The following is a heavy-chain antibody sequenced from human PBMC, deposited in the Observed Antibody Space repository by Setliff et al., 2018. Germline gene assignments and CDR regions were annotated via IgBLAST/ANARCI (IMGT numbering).Heavy chain of an antibody. CDR2: VYSDGDT. Sequence: PSETLSLTCSVSGGLIYDHWWTWVRQPAGEEFQWIGRVYSDGDTEYNPSLKSRVTISVETSNNQFSLHLTXVTAADTARYFCARERQGGFLEWSPLDPWGQGILVTVSS. V-gene: IGHV4-4*07. J-gene: IGHJ5*02. CDR3: ARERQGGFLEWSPLDP. CDR1: GGLIYDHW. D-gene: IGHD3-3*01.